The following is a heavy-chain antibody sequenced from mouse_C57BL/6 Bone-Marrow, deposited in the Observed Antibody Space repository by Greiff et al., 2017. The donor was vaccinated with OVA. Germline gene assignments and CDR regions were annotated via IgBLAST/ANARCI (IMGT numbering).Heavy chain of an antibody. CDR2: IRSKSSNYAT. Sequence: EVMLVESGGGLVQPKGSLKLSCAASGFTFNTYAMHWVRQAPGKGLEWVARIRSKSSNYATYYADSVKDRFTISRDDSQSMLYLQMNNLKTETTAFYSGVMNISFPACFVSWAQGLLVPVSA. V-gene: IGHV10-3*01. J-gene: IGHJ3*01. D-gene: IGHD5-2*01. CDR1: GFTFNTYA. CDR3: VMNISFPACFVS.